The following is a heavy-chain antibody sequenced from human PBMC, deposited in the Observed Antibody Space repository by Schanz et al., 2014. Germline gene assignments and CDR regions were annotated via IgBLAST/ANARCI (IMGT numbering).Heavy chain of an antibody. J-gene: IGHJ4*02. CDR1: GFTFSSHW. CDR2: INSVGSNT. V-gene: IGHV3-74*01. Sequence: EVELVESGGGLVQPGGSLRLSCAASGFTFSSHWMHWVRQDPGKGLVWVARINSVGSNTDYADSVTGRLTISRDDAKKSMYLQMNNLRAEDTAAYYYVRVSFADPRLYRGMDRDIDYWGQGTLVTVSS. CDR3: VRVSFADPRLYRGMDRDIDY. D-gene: IGHD5-18*01.